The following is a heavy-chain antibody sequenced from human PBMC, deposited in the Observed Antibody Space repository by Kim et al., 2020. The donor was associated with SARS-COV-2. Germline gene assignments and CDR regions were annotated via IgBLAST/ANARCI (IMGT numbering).Heavy chain of an antibody. V-gene: IGHV3-43*01. J-gene: IGHJ6*02. Sequence: YYADSVKGRFTISRDNSKNSLYLQMNSLRTEDTALYYCAKQTLGLGGMDVWGQGTTVTVSS. D-gene: IGHD5-18*01. CDR3: AKQTLGLGGMDV.